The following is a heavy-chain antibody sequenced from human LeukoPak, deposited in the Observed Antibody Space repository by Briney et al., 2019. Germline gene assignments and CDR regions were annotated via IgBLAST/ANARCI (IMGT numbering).Heavy chain of an antibody. J-gene: IGHJ4*02. CDR1: GGSISTHN. Sequence: SETLSLTCTVSGGSISTHNWSWIRQPAGQGLEWIGRIQTNGNTIYNPSLKSRVTMSVDTSKNQFSLKPSFVTAADTAVYFCAREMDYVWGSYDYWGQGTLVAVSS. V-gene: IGHV4-4*07. CDR3: AREMDYVWGSYDY. D-gene: IGHD3-16*01. CDR2: IQTNGNT.